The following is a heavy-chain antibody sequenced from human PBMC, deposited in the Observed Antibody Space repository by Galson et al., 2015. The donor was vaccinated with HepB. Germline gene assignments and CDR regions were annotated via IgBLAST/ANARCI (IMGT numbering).Heavy chain of an antibody. CDR3: ARIVSWGGPTLYYYGSGKGAFDI. J-gene: IGHJ3*02. D-gene: IGHD3-10*01. CDR2: IDWDDDK. CDR1: GFSLSASGMC. Sequence: PALVKPTQTLTLTCTFSGFSLSASGMCVSWIRQPPGKALEWLALIDWDDDKYYSTSLKTRLTTSKDTSKNQVVLTMTNMDPVDTATYYCARIVSWGGPTLYYYGSGKGAFDIWGQGTMVTVSS. V-gene: IGHV2-70*01.